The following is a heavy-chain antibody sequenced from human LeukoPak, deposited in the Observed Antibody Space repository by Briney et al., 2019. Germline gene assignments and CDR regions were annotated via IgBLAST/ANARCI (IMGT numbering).Heavy chain of an antibody. D-gene: IGHD3-10*01. J-gene: IGHJ6*02. CDR3: AKSFTGDNYYYGVDV. CDR2: IFRSGGDT. Sequence: PGGSLRLSCAASGFTFSSYAMTWVRQAPGKGLEWVSAIFRSGGDTYYADSMKGRFTISRDNSKNTLYLQMNSLRVGGTAIYYCAKSFTGDNYYYGVDVWGQGTTVTVSS. V-gene: IGHV3-23*01. CDR1: GFTFSSYA.